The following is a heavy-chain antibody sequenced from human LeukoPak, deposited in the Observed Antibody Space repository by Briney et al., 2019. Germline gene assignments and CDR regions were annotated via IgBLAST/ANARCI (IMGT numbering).Heavy chain of an antibody. Sequence: SETLSLTCTVSGVSISRYYWSWIRQPPGKGLEWIGRIYSSGTTNYNPSLKSRVTMSVDTSKNQLSLRLSSVTAADTAVYYCARDGRDCSGGSCFDWGQGTLVTVSS. CDR3: ARDGRDCSGGSCFD. D-gene: IGHD2-15*01. CDR2: IYSSGTT. J-gene: IGHJ4*02. V-gene: IGHV4-4*07. CDR1: GVSISRYY.